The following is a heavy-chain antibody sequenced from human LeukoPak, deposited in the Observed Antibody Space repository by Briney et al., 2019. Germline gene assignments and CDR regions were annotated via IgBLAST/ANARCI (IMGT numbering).Heavy chain of an antibody. CDR1: GFTFSDYY. D-gene: IGHD3-10*01. CDR2: ISSSGSTI. CDR3: ARMYYYGSGSYYTLIDY. Sequence: PGGSLRLSCAASGFTFSDYYMSWLRQAPGKGLEWVSYISSSGSTIYYADSVKGRFTISRDNAKNSLYLQMNSLRAEDTAVYYCARMYYYGSGSYYTLIDYWGQGTLVTVSS. V-gene: IGHV3-11*01. J-gene: IGHJ4*02.